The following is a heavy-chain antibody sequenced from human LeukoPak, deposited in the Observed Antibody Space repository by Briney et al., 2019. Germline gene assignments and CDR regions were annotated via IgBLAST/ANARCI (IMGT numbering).Heavy chain of an antibody. V-gene: IGHV4-31*03. CDR1: GGSISSGGYY. J-gene: IGHJ5*02. CDR2: IYHTGTT. CDR3: ARGDYSNYMFDP. Sequence: PSETLSLTCTVSGGSISSGGYYWRWLRQHPGKGLEWIGFIYHTGTTHYNPSLKSRITISVDTSDNQFSLRLTSVTAADTAVYYCARGDYSNYMFDPWGQGTLVTVSS. D-gene: IGHD4-11*01.